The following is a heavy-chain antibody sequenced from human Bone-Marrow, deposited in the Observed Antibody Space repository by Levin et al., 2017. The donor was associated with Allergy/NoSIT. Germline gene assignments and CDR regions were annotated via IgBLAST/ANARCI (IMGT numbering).Heavy chain of an antibody. CDR1: GFTFINYA. Sequence: GGSLRLSCAASGFTFINYAMTWVRQAPGKGLEWVSSISANGVNYADSVKGRFIISRDNSKNMLYLQMNSLGVEDTALYYCVRGYLAPDYWGQGTVVTVSS. CDR3: VRGYLAPDY. J-gene: IGHJ4*02. CDR2: ISANGV. D-gene: IGHD2-15*01. V-gene: IGHV3-23*01.